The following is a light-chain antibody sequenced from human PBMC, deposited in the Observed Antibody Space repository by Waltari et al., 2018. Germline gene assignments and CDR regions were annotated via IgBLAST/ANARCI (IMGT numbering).Light chain of an antibody. Sequence: QSALTQTASVSGSPGQSITISCTGSSSDVGAYTSVSWYQQHPGKAPKLMIYEVSHRPSGVSNRFSGSKSGNTASLTISWLLAEDEADYYCISYSSSTTLGVFGGGTKLTVL. J-gene: IGLJ2*01. CDR2: EVS. CDR1: SSDVGAYTS. CDR3: ISYSSSTTLGV. V-gene: IGLV2-14*03.